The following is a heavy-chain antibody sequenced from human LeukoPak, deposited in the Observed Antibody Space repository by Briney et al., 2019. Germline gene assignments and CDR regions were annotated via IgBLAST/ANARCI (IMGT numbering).Heavy chain of an antibody. CDR1: GFTLNSYS. V-gene: IGHV3-30-3*01. CDR2: ISYDGSNK. J-gene: IGHJ4*02. CDR3: ARGLQYYYDSSGYYFDY. Sequence: PGGSLRLSCAASGFTLNSYSMHWVRQAPGKGLEWVAVISYDGSNKHYGDSVKGPFSISRDNSKNTLYLELSSLRAEDTAVFYCARGLQYYYDSSGYYFDYWGQGTLVTVSS. D-gene: IGHD3-22*01.